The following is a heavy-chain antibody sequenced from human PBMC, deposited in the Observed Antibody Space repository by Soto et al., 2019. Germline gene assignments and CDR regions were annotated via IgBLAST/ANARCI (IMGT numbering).Heavy chain of an antibody. CDR1: GGSISSYY. V-gene: IGHV4-59*01. D-gene: IGHD2-2*01. Sequence: SETLSLTCTVSGGSISSYYWSWIRQPPGKGLEWIGYIYYSGSTNYNPSLKSRVTISVDTSKNQFSLKLSSVTAADTAVYCCARGGGYCSSTSCYAVDYWGQGTLVTVSS. CDR2: IYYSGST. CDR3: ARGGGYCSSTSCYAVDY. J-gene: IGHJ4*02.